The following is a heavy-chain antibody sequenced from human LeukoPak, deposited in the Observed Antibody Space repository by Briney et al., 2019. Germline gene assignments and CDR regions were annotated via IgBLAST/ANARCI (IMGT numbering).Heavy chain of an antibody. J-gene: IGHJ4*02. V-gene: IGHV4-61*02. D-gene: IGHD3-10*01. CDR2: INTSGST. CDR3: ARRGRESFASFDF. Sequence: SETLSLTCTVSGGSISSGSYFWTWIRQPAGKGLEWIGRINTSGSTNYNPSLKSRITMSVDTSTNQFSLEVISVTAADTAVYYCARRGRESFASFDFWGQGTLVTVSS. CDR1: GGSISSGSYF.